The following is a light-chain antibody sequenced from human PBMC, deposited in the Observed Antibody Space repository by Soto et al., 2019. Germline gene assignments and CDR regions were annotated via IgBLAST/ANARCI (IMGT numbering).Light chain of an antibody. V-gene: IGLV1-47*01. Sequence: QSVLIQPPSASGTPGQRVTISCSGSSSNIGSNYVYWFQQLPGAAPKLLIYRNNQRPSGVPDRFSGSKSGTSASLTISGLQAEDEADYYCSSYTSSSTYVFGTGTKLTVL. CDR2: RNN. CDR1: SSNIGSNY. J-gene: IGLJ1*01. CDR3: SSYTSSSTYV.